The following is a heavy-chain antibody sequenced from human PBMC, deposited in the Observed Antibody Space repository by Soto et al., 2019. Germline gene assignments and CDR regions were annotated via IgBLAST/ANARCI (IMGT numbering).Heavy chain of an antibody. CDR2: IYRDGTT. J-gene: IGHJ4*02. CDR3: MRGNTGYGNFDY. CDR1: GFSLNNYW. Sequence: PGGSLRLSCAVSGFSLNNYWMHRVRQRPGKGLVWVARIYRDGTTSYADPVKGRFTISRDNAKNTVSLQMNSLKDEDTAVYYCMRGNTGYGNFDYWGQGTLVTVSS. V-gene: IGHV3-74*01. D-gene: IGHD5-12*01.